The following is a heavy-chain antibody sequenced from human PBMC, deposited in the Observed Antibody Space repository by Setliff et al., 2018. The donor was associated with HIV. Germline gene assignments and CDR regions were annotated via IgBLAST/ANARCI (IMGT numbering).Heavy chain of an antibody. CDR1: GGSTSGYY. J-gene: IGHJ6*02. CDR2: IYYSGST. CDR3: ARESQQYYDILTGFNYYYGMDV. D-gene: IGHD3-9*01. Sequence: SETLSLTCNVSGGSTSGYYWSWVRQPPGKGLEWIGYIYYSGSTNYNPSLRSRVTISVDTSKNQVSLRLTSVASADTALHYCARESQQYYDILTGFNYYYGMDVWGRGITVTV. V-gene: IGHV4-59*01.